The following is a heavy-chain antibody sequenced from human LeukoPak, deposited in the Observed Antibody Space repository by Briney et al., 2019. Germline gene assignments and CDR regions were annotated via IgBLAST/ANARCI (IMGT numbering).Heavy chain of an antibody. CDR3: ARDSQTWIQRSEGYYGMDV. CDR2: IIPIFGTA. CDR1: GYTFTSYG. J-gene: IGHJ6*02. V-gene: IGHV1-69*13. D-gene: IGHD5-18*01. Sequence: ASVKVSCKASGYTFTSYGISWVRQAPGQGLEWMGGIIPIFGTANYAQKFQGRVTITADESTSTAYMELSSLRSEDTAVYYCARDSQTWIQRSEGYYGMDVWGQGTTVTVSS.